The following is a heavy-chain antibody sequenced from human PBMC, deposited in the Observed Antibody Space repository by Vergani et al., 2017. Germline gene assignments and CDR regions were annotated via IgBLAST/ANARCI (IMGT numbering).Heavy chain of an antibody. D-gene: IGHD2-2*01. V-gene: IGHV4-34*01. CDR3: ARVSVVVPAAIGGSRWFDP. CDR2: INHSGST. CDR1: GGSFSGYY. J-gene: IGHJ5*02. Sequence: QVQLQQWGAGLLKPSETLSLTCAVYGGSFSGYYWGWIRQPPGKGREWMGEINHSGSTNYNPSLKSRVTISVDTSKNQFSLKLSSVTAADTAVYYVARVSVVVPAAIGGSRWFDPWGQGTLVTVSS.